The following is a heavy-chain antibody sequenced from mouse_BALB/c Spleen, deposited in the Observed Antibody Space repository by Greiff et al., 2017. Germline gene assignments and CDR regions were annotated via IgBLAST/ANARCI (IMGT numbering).Heavy chain of an antibody. J-gene: IGHJ4*01. D-gene: IGHD2-14*01. V-gene: IGHV5-9-3*01. CDR2: ISSGGSYT. CDR3: ARHKGTY. CDR1: GFTFSSYA. Sequence: EVKLVESGGGLVKPGGSLKLSCAASGFTFSSYAMSWVRQTPEKRLEWVATISSGGSYTYYPDSVKGRFTISRDNAKNTLYLQMSSLRSEDTAMYYCARHKGTYWGQGTSVTVSS.